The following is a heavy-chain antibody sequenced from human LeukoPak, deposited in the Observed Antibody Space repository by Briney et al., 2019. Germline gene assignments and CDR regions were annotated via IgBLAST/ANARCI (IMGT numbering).Heavy chain of an antibody. CDR3: ARAPSVGYCSSTSVLEQAQHYGMDV. J-gene: IGHJ6*02. CDR2: ISYDGSNK. D-gene: IGHD2-2*01. V-gene: IGHV3-30*19. Sequence: GGSLRLSCAASGFTFRGYGMHWVRQAPGKGLEWVAVISYDGSNKYYADSVKGRFTISRDNSKNTLYLQMNSLRAEDTAVYYCARAPSVGYCSSTSVLEQAQHYGMDVWGQGTTVTVSS. CDR1: GFTFRGYG.